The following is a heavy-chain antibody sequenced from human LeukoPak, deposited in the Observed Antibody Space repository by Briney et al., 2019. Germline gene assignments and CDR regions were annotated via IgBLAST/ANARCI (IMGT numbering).Heavy chain of an antibody. CDR1: GFTFSSYG. D-gene: IGHD1-26*01. Sequence: GGSLRLSCAASGFTFSSYGMHWVRQAPGKGQEWVAIISFDESNKYYADSVKGRFTISRDNSKNTLFLQMTSLRAEDTAVYYCAKHPGDFTGIVNYYYMDLWGKGTTVTVSS. CDR3: AKHPGDFTGIVNYYYMDL. J-gene: IGHJ6*03. V-gene: IGHV3-30*02. CDR2: ISFDESNK.